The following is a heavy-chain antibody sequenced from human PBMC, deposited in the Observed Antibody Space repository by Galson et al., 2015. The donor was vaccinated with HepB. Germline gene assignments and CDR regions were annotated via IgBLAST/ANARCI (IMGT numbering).Heavy chain of an antibody. V-gene: IGHV4-4*02. J-gene: IGHJ3*02. CDR3: ARLHYYDSNGYFIDAFDI. CDR2: IYHGGNT. CDR1: GGSLTNSNS. Sequence: ETLSLTCTVSGGSLTNSNSWNWVRQPPGMGLEWIGQIYHGGNTNYNPSLKSRVTLSLDTAKNQMSLRLTSVTAADTAIYYCARLHYYDSNGYFIDAFDIWGQGTMVSVSS. D-gene: IGHD3-22*01.